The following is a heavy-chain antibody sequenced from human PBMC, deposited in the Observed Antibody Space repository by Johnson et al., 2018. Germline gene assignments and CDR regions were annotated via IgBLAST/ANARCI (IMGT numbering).Heavy chain of an antibody. Sequence: QVQLQESGGGVVQPGRSLRLSCAASGFTFSSYGMHWVRQAPGKGLEWVAVISYDGSNKYYADSVKGRFTISRDNSKNTLYLQMNSLRAEDTAVYYCAKGTYDFWSGYSNYYYYSYMDVWGKGTTVTVSS. J-gene: IGHJ6*03. CDR3: AKGTYDFWSGYSNYYYYSYMDV. V-gene: IGHV3-30*18. CDR2: ISYDGSNK. CDR1: GFTFSSYG. D-gene: IGHD3-3*01.